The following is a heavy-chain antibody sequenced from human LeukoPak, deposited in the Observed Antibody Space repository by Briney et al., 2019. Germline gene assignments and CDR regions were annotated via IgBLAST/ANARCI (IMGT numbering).Heavy chain of an antibody. V-gene: IGHV4-34*01. D-gene: IGHD1-1*01. CDR2: INHSGST. CDR3: ARAAQNWNNAPYFDY. Sequence: SETLSLTCAVYGGSFSGYYWSWIRQPPGKGLEWIGEINHSGSTNYNPSLKSRVTISVDTSKNQFSLKLSSVTAADTAVYYCARAAQNWNNAPYFDYWGQGTLVTVSS. CDR1: GGSFSGYY. J-gene: IGHJ4*02.